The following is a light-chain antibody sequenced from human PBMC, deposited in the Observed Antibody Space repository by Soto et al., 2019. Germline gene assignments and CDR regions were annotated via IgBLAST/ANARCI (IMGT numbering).Light chain of an antibody. CDR2: DAS. Sequence: DIQMTQSPSSLSASVGDTVTITCRASQSISTWLAWYQQKPGEAPKLLIYDASSLESGVPSRFSGSGSGTEFTLTISSLQPDDFATYYCQQYYTYSWTFGQGTKVDIK. CDR1: QSISTW. J-gene: IGKJ1*01. CDR3: QQYYTYSWT. V-gene: IGKV1-5*01.